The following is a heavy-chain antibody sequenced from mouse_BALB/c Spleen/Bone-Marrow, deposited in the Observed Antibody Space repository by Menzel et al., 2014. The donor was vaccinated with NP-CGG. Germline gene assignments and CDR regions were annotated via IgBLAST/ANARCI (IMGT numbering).Heavy chain of an antibody. CDR2: INSNGGST. Sequence: EVKLVESGGGLVQPGGSLKLSCAASGFTFSSYGMSWGRQTPDKRLELVASINSNGGSTYYPDSVKGRFTISRDNAKNTLSLQMSSLKSEDTAMYYCARGNYGNYVDYFDYWGQGTTPTVSS. J-gene: IGHJ2*01. CDR3: ARGNYGNYVDYFDY. CDR1: GFTFSSYG. D-gene: IGHD2-1*01. V-gene: IGHV5-6-3*01.